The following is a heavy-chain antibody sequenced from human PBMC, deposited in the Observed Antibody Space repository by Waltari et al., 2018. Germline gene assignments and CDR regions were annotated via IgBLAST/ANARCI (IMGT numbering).Heavy chain of an antibody. CDR3: ARTYGGNAPGAFDV. Sequence: EVVLVESGGGLIQPGGSLRLSCAASDFSVSSNYMSWVRQAPGKGLGWVSILHSDSTTYYADSVKGRVTISRDMSKNTLYLQMNSLRADDTAVYYCARTYGGNAPGAFDVWGQGTMVTISS. D-gene: IGHD4-17*01. CDR2: LHSDSTT. CDR1: DFSVSSNY. J-gene: IGHJ3*01. V-gene: IGHV3-53*01.